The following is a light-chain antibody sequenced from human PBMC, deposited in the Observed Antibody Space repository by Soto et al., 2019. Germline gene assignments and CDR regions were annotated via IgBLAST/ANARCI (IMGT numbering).Light chain of an antibody. V-gene: IGKV3-11*01. Sequence: EIVLTHPPANLSLFPGERDTLSCRSSKSVHSYLAWYQQKPGQAPRPLIYDASNRATGIPARFSGSGSGTDCTLTISSLEPEDFAVYYCQQRLTFGQGPRLEI. J-gene: IGKJ5*01. CDR1: KSVHSY. CDR3: QQRLT. CDR2: DAS.